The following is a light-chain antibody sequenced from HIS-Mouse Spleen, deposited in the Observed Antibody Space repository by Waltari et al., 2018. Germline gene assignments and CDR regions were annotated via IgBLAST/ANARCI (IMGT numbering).Light chain of an antibody. Sequence: NFMLTQPHSVSESPGKTVTISCTGSSGRIASNYVPWYQQRPGSAPTTVIYEDNQRPSGVPDRFSGSIDSSSNSAFLTISGLKTEDEADYYCQSYDSSNVVFGGGTKLTVL. J-gene: IGLJ2*01. CDR1: SGRIASNY. V-gene: IGLV6-57*02. CDR3: QSYDSSNVV. CDR2: EDN.